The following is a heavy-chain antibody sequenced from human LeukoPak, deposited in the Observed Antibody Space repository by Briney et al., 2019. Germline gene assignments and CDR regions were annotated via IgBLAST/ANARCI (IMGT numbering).Heavy chain of an antibody. CDR3: ARDLSIAVAGTFDY. V-gene: IGHV1-3*01. CDR2: INAGNGNT. Sequence: ASVKVPCKASGYTFTSYAMHWVRQAPGQRLEWMGWINAGNGNTKYSQKFQGRVTITRDTSASTAYMELSSLRSEDTAVYYCARDLSIAVAGTFDYWGQGTLVTVSS. J-gene: IGHJ4*02. CDR1: GYTFTSYA. D-gene: IGHD6-19*01.